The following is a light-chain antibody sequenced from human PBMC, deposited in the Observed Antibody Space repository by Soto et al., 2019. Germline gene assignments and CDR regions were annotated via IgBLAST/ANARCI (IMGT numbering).Light chain of an antibody. CDR1: SSNIGSGS. Sequence: QSVLTQPPSVSGAPGQRVTISCTGSSSNIGSGSVNWYQQLPGTAPKLLIYNNNQWPSGVPDRFSGSKSGSSASLAISGLQSEDEADYYCAAWDVSLNGLYVFGTGTKVTVL. CDR3: AAWDVSLNGLYV. CDR2: NNN. V-gene: IGLV1-44*01. J-gene: IGLJ1*01.